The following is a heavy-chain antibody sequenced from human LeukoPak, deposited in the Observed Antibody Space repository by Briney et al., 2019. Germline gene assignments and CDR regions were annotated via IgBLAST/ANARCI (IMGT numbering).Heavy chain of an antibody. CDR3: AREGARLTLDY. D-gene: IGHD3-16*01. J-gene: IGHJ4*02. CDR1: GFTFSTDA. CDR2: ISGSGGST. Sequence: QPGGSLRLSCAASGFTFSTDAMTWVRQAPGKGLQWVSAISGSGGSTYYGDSVKGRFTISRDNSKNMMYLQMNSLRVEDTAVYYCAREGARLTLDYWGQGTLVTVSS. V-gene: IGHV3-23*01.